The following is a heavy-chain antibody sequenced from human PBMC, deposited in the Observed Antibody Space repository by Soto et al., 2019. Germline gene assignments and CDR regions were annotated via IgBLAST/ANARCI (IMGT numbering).Heavy chain of an antibody. J-gene: IGHJ4*02. D-gene: IGHD2-8*01. V-gene: IGHV4-59*11. CDR2: IYYSGTT. CDR1: GGSINNHY. Sequence: QVQLQESGPGLVKPSETLSLTGTVSGGSINNHYWSWIRQPPGKGLEWIGYIYYSGTTNYNTSLKGRVTISVDTSKNQFSLNLSPLTAADTATYYCARANWYCEYWGKGTLVTVSS. CDR3: ARANWYCEY.